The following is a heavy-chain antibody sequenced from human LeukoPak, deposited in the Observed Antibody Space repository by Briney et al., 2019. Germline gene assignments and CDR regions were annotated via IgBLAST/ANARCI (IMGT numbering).Heavy chain of an antibody. CDR1: GGSITSGYYY. J-gene: IGHJ4*02. Sequence: SETLSLTCTVSGGSITSGYYYWGWIRQSPGKGLEWIGTVHKSGSNYFNSSLKSRVIISIDTSKNLFSLNLISVTAADTAVYFCARLGTYFRATDFWGQGALVAVSS. D-gene: IGHD1-26*01. CDR2: VHKSGSN. V-gene: IGHV4-39*01. CDR3: ARLGTYFRATDF.